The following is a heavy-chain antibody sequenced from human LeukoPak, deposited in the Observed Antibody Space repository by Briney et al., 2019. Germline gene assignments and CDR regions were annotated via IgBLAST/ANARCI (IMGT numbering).Heavy chain of an antibody. J-gene: IGHJ1*01. D-gene: IGHD3-16*02. Sequence: SGGTTYYADSVKGRFTVSRDSSKNTLYLQMNSLRLEDTAVYYCARALIAPPPAEYFQHWGQGTLVTVSS. V-gene: IGHV3-66*02. CDR3: ARALIAPPPAEYFQH. CDR2: SGGTT.